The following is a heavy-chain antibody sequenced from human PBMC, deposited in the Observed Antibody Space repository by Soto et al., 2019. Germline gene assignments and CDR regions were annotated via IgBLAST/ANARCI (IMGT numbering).Heavy chain of an antibody. D-gene: IGHD2-2*01. J-gene: IGHJ4*02. CDR2: INHSGST. CDR3: ARRTGVNLVQAANVNDD. V-gene: IGHV4-34*01. Sequence: PSETLSLTCAVYGGSFSGYYWSWIRQPPGKGLEWIGEINHSGSTNYNPSLKSRVTISVDTSKNQFSLKLSSVTAADTAVYYCARRTGVNLVQAANVNDDWGQGTPVTVSS. CDR1: GGSFSGYY.